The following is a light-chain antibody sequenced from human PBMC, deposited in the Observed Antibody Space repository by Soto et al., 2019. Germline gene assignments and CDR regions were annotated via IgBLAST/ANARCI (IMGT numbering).Light chain of an antibody. Sequence: ETLMTQSPATLSVSPGERATLSCRASQSVNNNLAWYQQKLGQAPRVLIYGASTRATGIPARFTGSGSGTEFILTITSLQSEDSAVYFCQQYDNWPPWTFGEGTKVAIK. V-gene: IGKV3-15*01. CDR1: QSVNNN. CDR2: GAS. CDR3: QQYDNWPPWT. J-gene: IGKJ1*01.